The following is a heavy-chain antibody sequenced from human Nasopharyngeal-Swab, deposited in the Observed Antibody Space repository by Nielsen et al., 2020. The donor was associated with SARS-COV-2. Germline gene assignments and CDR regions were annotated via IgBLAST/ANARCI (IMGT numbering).Heavy chain of an antibody. CDR3: ARGGLNYYSSSGAFDF. Sequence: ASVKVSCKASGYTFSDYYIHWVRQAHGQGLEWMGRINAYSGATDYPQKFHDRVTMTRDTSNLTAYMELSALTSDDTAVYSCARGGLNYYSSSGAFDFWGRGTMVTVSS. J-gene: IGHJ3*01. D-gene: IGHD3-22*01. CDR2: INAYSGAT. V-gene: IGHV1-2*06. CDR1: GYTFSDYY.